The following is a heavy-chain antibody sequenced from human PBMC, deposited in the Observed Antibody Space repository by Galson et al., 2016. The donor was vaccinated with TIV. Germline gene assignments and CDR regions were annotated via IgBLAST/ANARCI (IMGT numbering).Heavy chain of an antibody. CDR1: GFTFGHYA. V-gene: IGHV3-49*03. CDR3: TRTAMGSTRNAFDI. D-gene: IGHD1-1*01. Sequence: SLRLSCAASGFTFGHYAVNWFRQAPGKGLEWVGFITSKTYGATTEYAASMKGRFTISRDDSKNIVNLQMNRLKTEDTAVYYCTRTAMGSTRNAFDIWGQGTVVTVSS. CDR2: ITSKTYGATT. J-gene: IGHJ3*02.